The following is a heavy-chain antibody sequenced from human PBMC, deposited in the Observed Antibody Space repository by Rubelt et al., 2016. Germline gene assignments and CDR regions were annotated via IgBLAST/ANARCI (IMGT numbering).Heavy chain of an antibody. CDR3: ARPPPGYYYGMDV. J-gene: IGHJ6*02. V-gene: IGHV1-69*04. CDR1: GGTFSSYA. Sequence: QVQLVQSGAEVKKPGSSVKVSCKASGGTFSSYAISWVRQAPGQGLEWMGRITPILGIANYAQKFQGRVTITADKSTSTAYMELSSLRSEDTAVYYCARPPPGYYYGMDVWGQGTTVTVSS. CDR2: ITPILGIA.